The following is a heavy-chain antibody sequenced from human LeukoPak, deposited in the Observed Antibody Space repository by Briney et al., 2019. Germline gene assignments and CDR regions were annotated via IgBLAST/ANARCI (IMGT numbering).Heavy chain of an antibody. CDR1: GFTFDDYA. D-gene: IGHD1-14*01. CDR2: ISWNSGSI. Sequence: GGSLRLSCAASGFTFDDYAMHWVRQAPGKGLEWVSGISWNSGSIGHADSVKGRFTISRDNAKNSLYLQMNSLRAEDTALYYCAKDGHTGYYYYYMDVWGKGTTVTVSS. CDR3: AKDGHTGYYYYYMDV. V-gene: IGHV3-9*01. J-gene: IGHJ6*03.